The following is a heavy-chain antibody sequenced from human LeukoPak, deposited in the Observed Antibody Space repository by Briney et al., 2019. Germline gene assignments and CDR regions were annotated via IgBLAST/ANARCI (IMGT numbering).Heavy chain of an antibody. D-gene: IGHD1-26*01. CDR1: GYTFTSHD. V-gene: IGHV1-8*03. CDR2: MNPNSGNT. CDR3: ARVGATALFYFDS. J-gene: IGHJ4*01. Sequence: SVKVSCKASGYTFTSHDINWVRQATGQGLEWMGWMNPNSGNTVYAQKFQGRVTITRNTSISTAYMELSSLTSEDTAVYYCARVGATALFYFDSWGHGPLVTVSS.